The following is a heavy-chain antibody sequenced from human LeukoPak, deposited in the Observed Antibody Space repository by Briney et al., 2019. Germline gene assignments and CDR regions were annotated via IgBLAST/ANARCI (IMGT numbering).Heavy chain of an antibody. CDR1: GYTFTSYA. Sequence: ASVKVSCKASGYTFTSYAISWVRQAPGQGLEWMGWITTYTGNTSYAQKFQGRVTMTTDTSTSTAYMELRSLKSDDTAAYYCARDSGGSYFFYWGQGTLVTVSS. J-gene: IGHJ4*02. CDR2: ITTYTGNT. CDR3: ARDSGGSYFFY. V-gene: IGHV1-18*01. D-gene: IGHD4-23*01.